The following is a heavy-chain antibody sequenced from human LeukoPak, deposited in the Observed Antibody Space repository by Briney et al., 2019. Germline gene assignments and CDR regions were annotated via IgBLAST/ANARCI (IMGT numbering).Heavy chain of an antibody. CDR3: AGVSGYDWESFYDY. CDR2: IYYSGST. Sequence: PSETLSLTCTVSGVSISSYYWSWIRQPPGKGLEWIGYIYYSGSTNYNPSLKSRVTISVDTSKNQFSLKLNSVTAADTAVYYCAGVSGYDWESFYDYWGQGTLVTVSS. D-gene: IGHD5-12*01. J-gene: IGHJ4*02. CDR1: GVSISSYY. V-gene: IGHV4-59*01.